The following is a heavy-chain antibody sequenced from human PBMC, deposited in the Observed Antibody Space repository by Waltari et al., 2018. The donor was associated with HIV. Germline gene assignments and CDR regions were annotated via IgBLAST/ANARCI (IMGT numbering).Heavy chain of an antibody. V-gene: IGHV3-7*01. Sequence: EVQLVESGGGLVQPGGSLRLSCAASGFTFSNYWMTWVRQTPGEGLEWVGNIKQDGSERYYVDSVKGRFTISRDNAKNSLYLQMNSLTAEDTAVYYCARDQRSMASFDYWGQGTLVTVSS. CDR2: IKQDGSER. CDR1: GFTFSNYW. D-gene: IGHD3-10*01. J-gene: IGHJ4*02. CDR3: ARDQRSMASFDY.